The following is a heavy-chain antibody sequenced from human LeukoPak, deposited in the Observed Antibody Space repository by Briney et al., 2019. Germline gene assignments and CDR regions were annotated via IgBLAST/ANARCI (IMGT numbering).Heavy chain of an antibody. J-gene: IGHJ5*02. Sequence: GGSLRLSCAASGFTFSSYGMSWVRQAPGKGLEWVSAISGSGGSTYYADSVKGRFTISRDNSKNTLYLQMNSLRAEDTAVYYCARDNSLGDSAWWFDPWGQGTLVTVSS. CDR1: GFTFSSYG. V-gene: IGHV3-23*01. CDR3: ARDNSLGDSAWWFDP. D-gene: IGHD5-12*01. CDR2: ISGSGGST.